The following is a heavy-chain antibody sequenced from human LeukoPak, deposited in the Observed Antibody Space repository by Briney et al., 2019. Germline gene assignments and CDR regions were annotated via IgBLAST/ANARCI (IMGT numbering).Heavy chain of an antibody. CDR1: GGSFSGYY. J-gene: IGHJ4*02. CDR2: INHSGST. Sequence: SETLSLTCAVYGGSFSGYYWSWIRQPPGKGLEWIGEINHSGSTNYNPSLKSRVTISVDTSKNQFSLKLSSVTAADTAVYYCARVKATVITTNFDYWGQGTLVTVSS. V-gene: IGHV4-34*01. CDR3: ARVKATVITTNFDY. D-gene: IGHD4-23*01.